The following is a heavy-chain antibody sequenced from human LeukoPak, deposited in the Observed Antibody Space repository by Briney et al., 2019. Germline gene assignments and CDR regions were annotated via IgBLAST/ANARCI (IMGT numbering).Heavy chain of an antibody. V-gene: IGHV4-34*01. CDR1: GGSFSGYY. D-gene: IGHD5-18*01. Sequence: SETLSLTCAVYGGSFSGYYWSWIRQPPGKGLEWIGEINHSGSTNYNPSLKSRVTISVDTSKNQFSLKLSSVTAADTAVYYCARGRRYSYGYHRPDGSVCYMDVWGKGTTVTVSS. CDR3: ARGRRYSYGYHRPDGSVCYMDV. J-gene: IGHJ6*03. CDR2: INHSGST.